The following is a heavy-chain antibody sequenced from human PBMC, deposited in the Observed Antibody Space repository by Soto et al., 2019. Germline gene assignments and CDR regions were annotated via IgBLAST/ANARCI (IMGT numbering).Heavy chain of an antibody. CDR2: IHPGESRI. V-gene: IGHV5-51*01. CDR1: GYTFTNSW. CDR3: ATYYETRGYGAFDI. J-gene: IGHJ3*02. Sequence: GESLKISCKASGYTFTNSWIGWVRQMPGKGLEWMGLIHPGESRIRDSPFFRGQVTISVDKSINTAYLQWSALKASDTAMYYCATYYETRGYGAFDIWGQGIMVTVSS. D-gene: IGHD3-22*01.